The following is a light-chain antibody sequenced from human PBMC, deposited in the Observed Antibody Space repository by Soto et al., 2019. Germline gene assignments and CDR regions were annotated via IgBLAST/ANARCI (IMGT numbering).Light chain of an antibody. CDR2: HAS. Sequence: ETVLTQSPATLSLSPGERATLSCRASENVDIYLAWYQQKPGQAPRLLIYHASNRATGIPARFSGSGSGTDFTLTISSLEPEDSGVYYCQQRHNWPPLTFGGGTRVEIK. V-gene: IGKV3-11*01. CDR3: QQRHNWPPLT. CDR1: ENVDIY. J-gene: IGKJ4*01.